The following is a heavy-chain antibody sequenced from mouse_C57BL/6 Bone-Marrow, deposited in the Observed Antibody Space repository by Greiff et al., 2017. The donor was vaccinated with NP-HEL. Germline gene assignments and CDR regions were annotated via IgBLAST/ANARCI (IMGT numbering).Heavy chain of an antibody. CDR3: ARGTTVVAPSFDY. D-gene: IGHD1-1*01. J-gene: IGHJ2*01. V-gene: IGHV1-22*01. CDR1: GYTFTDYN. Sequence: VQLQQSGPELVKPGASVKMSCKASGYTFTDYNMHWVKQSHGKSLEWIGYINPNNGGTSYNQKFKGKATLTVNKSSSTAYMELRSLTSEDSAVYYCARGTTVVAPSFDYWGQGTTLTVSS. CDR2: INPNNGGT.